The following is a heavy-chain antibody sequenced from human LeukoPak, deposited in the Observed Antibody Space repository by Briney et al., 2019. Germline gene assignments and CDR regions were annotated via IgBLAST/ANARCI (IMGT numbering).Heavy chain of an antibody. V-gene: IGHV1-69*13. CDR3: ARVRIAALYYFDY. J-gene: IGHJ4*02. D-gene: IGHD6-6*01. Sequence: SVKVSCKVSGYTLTELSMHWVRQAPGQGLEWMGGIIPIFGTANYAQKFQGRVAITADESTSTAYMELSSLRSEDTAVYYCARVRIAALYYFDYWGQGTLVTVSS. CDR2: IIPIFGTA. CDR1: GYTLTELS.